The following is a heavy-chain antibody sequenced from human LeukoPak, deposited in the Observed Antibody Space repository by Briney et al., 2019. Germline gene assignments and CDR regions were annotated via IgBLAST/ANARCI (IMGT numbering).Heavy chain of an antibody. CDR2: ISGSGGST. D-gene: IGHD6-19*01. CDR1: GFTFSSYA. CDR3: AKDLEQWLVLGLFDY. Sequence: GGSLRLSCAASGFTFSSYAMSWVRQAPGKGLDWVSAISGSGGSTYYADSVKGRFTISRDNSKNALYLQMNRLRAEDTAVYYCAKDLEQWLVLGLFDYWGQGTLVTVSS. J-gene: IGHJ4*02. V-gene: IGHV3-23*01.